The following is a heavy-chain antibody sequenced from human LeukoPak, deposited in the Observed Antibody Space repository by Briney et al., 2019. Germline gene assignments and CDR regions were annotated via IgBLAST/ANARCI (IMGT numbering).Heavy chain of an antibody. CDR1: GFTFNSYG. CDR3: AKDNKRYSYDY. Sequence: PGGSLRLSCAASGFTFNSYGMHWVRQGPGKGLEWVAVISDDGAKRYYTDSVKGRFTISRDSSKNTLFLQMNRLRVEDTAVYYCAKDNKRYSYDYWGQGTLVTVSS. V-gene: IGHV3-30*18. J-gene: IGHJ4*02. CDR2: ISDDGAKR. D-gene: IGHD5-18*01.